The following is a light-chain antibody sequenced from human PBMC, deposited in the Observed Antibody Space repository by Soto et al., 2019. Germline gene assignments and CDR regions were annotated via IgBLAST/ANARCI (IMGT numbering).Light chain of an antibody. CDR1: SSDVGGYDF. V-gene: IGLV2-11*01. J-gene: IGLJ2*01. CDR3: CSYTSISTLV. CDR2: DVT. Sequence: QSVLTQPRSVSGSPGQSVTISCTGTSSDVGGYDFVSWYQQHPGKAPKLMIYDVTKRPSGVPDRFSGSKSGNSASLTISGLQAEDEADYYCCSYTSISTLVFGGGTKLTVL.